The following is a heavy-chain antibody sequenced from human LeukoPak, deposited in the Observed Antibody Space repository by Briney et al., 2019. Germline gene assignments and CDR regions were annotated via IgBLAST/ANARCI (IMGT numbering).Heavy chain of an antibody. CDR3: ARVGHCNSASCPVGGFDP. J-gene: IGHJ5*02. Sequence: ASVKVSCKASGYTFTSYAIHWVRQATGQGLEWMGWMDPNGGDAGYAQKFQGRVTMTRGTSITTAYMELSSLRSEDTAVYYCARVGHCNSASCPVGGFDPWGQGTLVTVSS. V-gene: IGHV1-8*01. D-gene: IGHD2-2*01. CDR1: GYTFTSYA. CDR2: MDPNGGDA.